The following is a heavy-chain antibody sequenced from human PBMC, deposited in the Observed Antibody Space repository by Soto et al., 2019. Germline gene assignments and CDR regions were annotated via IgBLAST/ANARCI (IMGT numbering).Heavy chain of an antibody. CDR2: IYHSGST. CDR1: GGSISSSNW. J-gene: IGHJ4*02. V-gene: IGHV4-4*02. CDR3: ARENTVAAYYFDY. D-gene: IGHD4-4*01. Sequence: SSETLSLTCAVSGGSISSSNWWSWVRQPPGKGLEWIGEIYHSGSTNYNPSLKSRVTISVDKSKNQFSLKLSSVTAADTAVYYCARENTVAAYYFDYWGQGTLVTVSS.